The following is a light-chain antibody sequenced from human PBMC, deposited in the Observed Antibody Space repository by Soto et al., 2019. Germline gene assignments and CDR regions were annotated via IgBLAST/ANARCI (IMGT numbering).Light chain of an antibody. CDR1: QSVSGSY. Sequence: EIVLTQSPGTLSLSPGERATLSCRASQSVSGSYIAWYQQRPGQAPRLLIYGASNRVSGSIPDRFSGSGSGTDFTLTISRLEPEDFAVYHCQQYGSSSTTFGQGTKVDIK. J-gene: IGKJ1*01. CDR3: QQYGSSSTT. V-gene: IGKV3-20*01. CDR2: GAS.